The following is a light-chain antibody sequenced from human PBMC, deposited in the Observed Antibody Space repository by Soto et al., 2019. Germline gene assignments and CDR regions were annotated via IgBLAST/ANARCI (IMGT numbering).Light chain of an antibody. Sequence: TVLTRAPGTPSLSPRERATRSCRASQSVGSNLAWFQQKHGQAPRLLIYAASARATGSPDRFRGRGSGTDFTLTISRLEDEDYAVYYCQQYGTFGEGTKVDIK. V-gene: IGKV3-20*01. CDR3: QQYGT. J-gene: IGKJ4*01. CDR2: AAS. CDR1: QSVGSN.